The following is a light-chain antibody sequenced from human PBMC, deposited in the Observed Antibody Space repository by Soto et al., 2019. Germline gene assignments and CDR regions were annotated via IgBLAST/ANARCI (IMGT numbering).Light chain of an antibody. Sequence: DIQITQSPSTLSASVGDRVTITCRASQSMSGWLAWYQQKPGKAPTVLIYKSSSLQSGVPSRFSGSGSGTEFTLTISSLQPDDFANYYCLQYDSYPWTFGQGTKVDI. V-gene: IGKV1-5*03. J-gene: IGKJ1*01. CDR3: LQYDSYPWT. CDR2: KSS. CDR1: QSMSGW.